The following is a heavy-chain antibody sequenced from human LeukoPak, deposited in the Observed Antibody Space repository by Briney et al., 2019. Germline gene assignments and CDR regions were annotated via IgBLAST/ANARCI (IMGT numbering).Heavy chain of an antibody. D-gene: IGHD6-19*01. CDR2: ISGGADAT. CDR1: GLTFNNYV. Sequence: GGSQRLSCAASGLTFNNYVMSWVRQAPGKGLEWVSAISGGADATFCADSVRGRFTISRDNFKNTLYLQMNSLRADDTAVYYCTKEPRESTVAGPFDYWGQGTLVTISS. CDR3: TKEPRESTVAGPFDY. J-gene: IGHJ4*02. V-gene: IGHV3-23*01.